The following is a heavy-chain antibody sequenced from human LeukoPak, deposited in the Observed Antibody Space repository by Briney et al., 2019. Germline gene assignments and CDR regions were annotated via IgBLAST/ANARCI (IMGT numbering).Heavy chain of an antibody. CDR1: GFTFSSYW. D-gene: IGHD3-22*01. V-gene: IGHV3-7*01. CDR2: IKQDGSEK. Sequence: GGSLRLSCAASGFTFSSYWMSWVRQAPGKGLEWVANIKQDGSEKYYVDSVKGRFTISRDNAKNSLYLQMNSLRAEDTAVHYCARQLYHSAGYYSAEYYYGLDVWGQGTTVTVSS. CDR3: ARQLYHSAGYYSAEYYYGLDV. J-gene: IGHJ6*02.